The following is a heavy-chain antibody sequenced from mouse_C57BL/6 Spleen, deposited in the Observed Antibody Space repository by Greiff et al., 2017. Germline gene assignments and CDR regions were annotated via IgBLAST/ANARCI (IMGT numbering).Heavy chain of an antibody. CDR3: TRRDYSMAWFAY. Sequence: EVHLVESGEGLVKPGGSLKLSCAASGFTFSSYAMSWVRQTPEKRLEWVAYISSGGDYIYYADTVKGRFTISRDNARNTLYLQMSSLKSEDTAMYYCTRRDYSMAWFAYWGQGTLVTVSA. CDR1: GFTFSSYA. V-gene: IGHV5-9-1*02. D-gene: IGHD2-5*01. J-gene: IGHJ3*01. CDR2: ISSGGDYI.